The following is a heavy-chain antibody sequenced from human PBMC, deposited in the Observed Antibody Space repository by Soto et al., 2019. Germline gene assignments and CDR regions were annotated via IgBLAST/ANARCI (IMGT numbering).Heavy chain of an antibody. CDR1: GFTFTNYA. V-gene: IGHV3-23*01. D-gene: IGHD2-2*01. CDR3: ARDCASTSCSVWHY. CDR2: ISGSGTDT. J-gene: IGHJ4*02. Sequence: PGGSLRLSCGASGFTFTNYALSWVRQAPGKGLEWVSSISGSGTDTKYADSVKGRSTISRDNSKKMLYLQVNSLRVEDTALYYCARDCASTSCSVWHYWGQGTLVTVSS.